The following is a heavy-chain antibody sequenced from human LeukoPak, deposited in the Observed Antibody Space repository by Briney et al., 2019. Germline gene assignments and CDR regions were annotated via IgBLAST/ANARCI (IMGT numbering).Heavy chain of an antibody. CDR1: GGSFSGYY. D-gene: IGHD3-10*01. J-gene: IGHJ4*02. CDR3: ASQRVRVTMVRGVEGYYFDY. Sequence: SETLSLTCAVYGGSFSGYYWSWIRQPPGKGLEWIGEINHSGSTNYNPSLKSRVTISVDTSKNQFSLKLSSVTAADTAVYYCASQRVRVTMVRGVEGYYFDYWGQGTLVTVSS. V-gene: IGHV4-34*01. CDR2: INHSGST.